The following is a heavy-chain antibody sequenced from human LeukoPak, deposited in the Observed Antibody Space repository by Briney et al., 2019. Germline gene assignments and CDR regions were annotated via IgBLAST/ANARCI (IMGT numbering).Heavy chain of an antibody. Sequence: PSETLSLTCTVSGRSLRGHYWRCIRQPPGKTLEWIGYVSYTGRTKYNPSLQRRVTISIDTSKSQFSLKLTTVTYTDTGVYSCKRLVANDISGDPDTFDVWGQGTTVIVSS. CDR3: KRLVANDISGDPDTFDV. CDR1: GRSLRGHY. D-gene: IGHD3-22*01. J-gene: IGHJ3*01. V-gene: IGHV4-59*11. CDR2: VSYTGRT.